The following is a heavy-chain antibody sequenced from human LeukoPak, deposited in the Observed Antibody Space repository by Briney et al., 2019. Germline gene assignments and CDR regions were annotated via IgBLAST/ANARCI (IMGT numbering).Heavy chain of an antibody. V-gene: IGHV1-69*13. CDR3: ARYGGHSYGYEVYYGMDV. J-gene: IGHJ6*02. CDR2: IIPIFGTA. D-gene: IGHD5-18*01. Sequence: SVKVSCKASGYTFTNYAMNWVRQAPGQGLEWMGGIIPIFGTANYAQKFQGRVTITADESTSTAYMELSSLRSEDTAVYYCARYGGHSYGYEVYYGMDVWGQGTTVTVSS. CDR1: GYTFTNYA.